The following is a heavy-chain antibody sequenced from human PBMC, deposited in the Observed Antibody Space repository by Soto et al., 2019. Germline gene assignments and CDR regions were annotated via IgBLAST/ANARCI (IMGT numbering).Heavy chain of an antibody. Sequence: QVQLVESGGGVVQPGRSLRLSCAASGFTFSSYGMHWVRQAPGKGLEWVAVISYDGSNKYYADSVKGRFTISRDNSKNTLYLQMNSLRAEDTAVYYCANEGSSGEVDVWGQGTTVTVSS. CDR3: ANEGSSGEVDV. CDR2: ISYDGSNK. J-gene: IGHJ6*02. D-gene: IGHD7-27*01. V-gene: IGHV3-30*18. CDR1: GFTFSSYG.